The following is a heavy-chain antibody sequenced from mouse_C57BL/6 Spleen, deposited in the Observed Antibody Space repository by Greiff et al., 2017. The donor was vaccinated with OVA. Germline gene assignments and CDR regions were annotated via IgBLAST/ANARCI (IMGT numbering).Heavy chain of an antibody. J-gene: IGHJ2*01. CDR1: GYTFTSYW. V-gene: IGHV1-69*01. Sequence: QVQLQQPGAELVMPGASVKLSCKASGYTFTSYWMPWVQQTPGQGLEWIGAIDPSDSYTNYNQKFKGKSTLTVDKSSSTAYMQLSSLTSEDSAVYYCARSFGVPYYCDDGGQGTTLTVSS. CDR3: ARSFGVPYYCDD. CDR2: IDPSDSYT.